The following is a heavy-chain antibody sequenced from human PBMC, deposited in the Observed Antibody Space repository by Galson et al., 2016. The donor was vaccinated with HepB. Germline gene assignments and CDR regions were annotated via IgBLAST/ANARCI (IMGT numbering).Heavy chain of an antibody. CDR2: IYYSGSS. V-gene: IGHV4-30-4*01. CDR3: ARDRDSYALFDF. Sequence: TLSLTCTLSYDSISDGDHYWSWIRQPPGKGLEWIGYIYYSGSSFYNPSLKSRFTIPVDTSTNQFSLKLNSVTAADTAVYYCARDRDSYALFDFWGQGTLVTVSS. CDR1: YDSISDGDHY. J-gene: IGHJ4*02. D-gene: IGHD3-16*01.